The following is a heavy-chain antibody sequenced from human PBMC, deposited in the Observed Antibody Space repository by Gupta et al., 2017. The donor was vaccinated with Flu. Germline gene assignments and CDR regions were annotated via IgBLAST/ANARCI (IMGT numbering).Heavy chain of an antibody. CDR2: IIPIFGTT. Sequence: QVQLVQSGAEVKKPGSSVKVSCKASRDIFSSYAVSWVRQAPGQGLEWMGGIIPIFGTTKYAQKFQGRLTITADKATTTAYMELNSLRSDDTAVYYCARNYYGSGTYWSDVFDIWGQGTLVTVSS. V-gene: IGHV1-69*06. CDR3: ARNYYGSGTYWSDVFDI. J-gene: IGHJ3*02. D-gene: IGHD3-10*01. CDR1: RDIFSSYA.